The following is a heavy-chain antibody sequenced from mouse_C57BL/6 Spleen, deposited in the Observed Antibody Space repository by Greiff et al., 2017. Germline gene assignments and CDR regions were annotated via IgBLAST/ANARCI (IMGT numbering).Heavy chain of an antibody. CDR1: GYTFTSYW. CDR2: IHPNSGST. V-gene: IGHV1-64*01. J-gene: IGHJ2*01. Sequence: VQLQQSGAELVKPGASVKLSCKASGYTFTSYWMHWVKQRPGQGLEWIGMIHPNSGSTNYNEKFKSKATLTVDKSSSTAYMQLSSLTSEDSAVYYCERCDDYDRRFDYWGQGTTLTVSS. D-gene: IGHD2-4*01. CDR3: ERCDDYDRRFDY.